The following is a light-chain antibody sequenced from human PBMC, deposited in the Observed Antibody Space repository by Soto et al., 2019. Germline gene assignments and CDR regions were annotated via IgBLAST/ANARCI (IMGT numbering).Light chain of an antibody. CDR3: QQYDNLPLT. CDR1: QDINNY. Sequence: DIQMPQSPSSLSASVGDRVTITCQASQDINNYLNWYQQKSGKAPKLLIYDASDLETGVPSRFSGSGSGTDFTFTISSLQPEDIATYYCQQYDNLPLTFGGGTKLELK. V-gene: IGKV1-33*01. J-gene: IGKJ4*01. CDR2: DAS.